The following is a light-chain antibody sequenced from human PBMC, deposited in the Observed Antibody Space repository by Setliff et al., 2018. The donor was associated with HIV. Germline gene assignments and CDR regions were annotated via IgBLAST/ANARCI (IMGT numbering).Light chain of an antibody. CDR2: NVN. V-gene: IGLV2-14*03. CDR3: SSYTMYTPVI. J-gene: IGLJ2*01. Sequence: QSALTQPASVSGSPGQSITISCTGTSGDVGAYNHVSWYQQNPGIAPRLIIYNVNYRPSGVSHRFSGSKSGNTASLTISGLQAEDEADYYCSSYTMYTPVIFGGGTKVTVL. CDR1: SGDVGAYNH.